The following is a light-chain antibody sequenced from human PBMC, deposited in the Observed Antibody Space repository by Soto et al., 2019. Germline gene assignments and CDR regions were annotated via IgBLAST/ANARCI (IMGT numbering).Light chain of an antibody. V-gene: IGLV2-11*01. J-gene: IGLJ2*01. CDR2: DVT. CDR3: YSYAGSYTLI. CDR1: SSDIGSYNY. Sequence: QSALTQPGSVSGSPGQSVTISCTGSSSDIGSYNYVSWYQQHTGKAPKLSLYDVTKRPSGVPDRFSGSKSGNTASLTISGLQPEDEADYYCYSYAGSYTLIFGGGTKLTVL.